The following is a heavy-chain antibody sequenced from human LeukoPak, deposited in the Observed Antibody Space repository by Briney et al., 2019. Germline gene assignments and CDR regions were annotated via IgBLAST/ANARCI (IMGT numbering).Heavy chain of an antibody. V-gene: IGHV1-69*13. J-gene: IGHJ4*02. Sequence: SVKVSCKASGGTFSSYAISWVRQAPGQGLEWMGGIIPIFGTANYAQKFQGRVTITADESTSTAYMELSSLRSEDTAVYYCARGTRVEMATIPQIWFLGYWGQGTLVTVSS. CDR2: IIPIFGTA. CDR1: GGTFSSYA. D-gene: IGHD5-24*01. CDR3: ARGTRVEMATIPQIWFLGY.